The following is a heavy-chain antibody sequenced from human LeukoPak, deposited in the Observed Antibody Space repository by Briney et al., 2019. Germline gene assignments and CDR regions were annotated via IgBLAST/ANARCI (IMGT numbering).Heavy chain of an antibody. J-gene: IGHJ5*02. Sequence: ASVSVSCAASVGTFSSYAISCVRQAPGQGLEWMGGIIPIFGTANYAQKFQGRVTITADKSTSTAYMELSSLRSEDTAVYYCARETLWSSGWYWFDPWGQGTLVTVSS. D-gene: IGHD6-19*01. CDR1: VGTFSSYA. CDR3: ARETLWSSGWYWFDP. CDR2: IIPIFGTA. V-gene: IGHV1-69*06.